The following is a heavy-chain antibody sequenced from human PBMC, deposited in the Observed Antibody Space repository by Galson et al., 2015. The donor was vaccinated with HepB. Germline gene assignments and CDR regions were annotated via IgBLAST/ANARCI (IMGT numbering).Heavy chain of an antibody. J-gene: IGHJ6*02. Sequence: PALVKPTQTLTLTCTFSGFSLSTSGMRVSWIRQPQGKALEWLARIDWDDDKFYSTYLKTRLTISKDTSKNKVVLTMTNMDPVDTATYYCARDTAMDAYYYGMDVWGQGTTVTVSS. V-gene: IGHV2-70*04. CDR1: GFSLSTSGMR. CDR2: IDWDDDK. D-gene: IGHD5-18*01. CDR3: ARDTAMDAYYYGMDV.